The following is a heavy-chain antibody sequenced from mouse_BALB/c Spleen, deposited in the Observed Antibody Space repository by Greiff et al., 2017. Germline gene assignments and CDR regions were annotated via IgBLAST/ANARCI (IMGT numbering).Heavy chain of an antibody. CDR3: AGARAY. J-gene: IGHJ3*01. V-gene: IGHV5-12-2*01. Sequence: EVKLEESGGGLVQPGGSLKLSCAASGFTFSSYTMSWVRQTPEKRLEWVAYISNGGGSTYYPDTVKGRFTISRDNAKNTLYLQMSSLKSEDTAMYCCAGARAYWGQGTLVTVSA. CDR1: GFTFSSYT. CDR2: ISNGGGST.